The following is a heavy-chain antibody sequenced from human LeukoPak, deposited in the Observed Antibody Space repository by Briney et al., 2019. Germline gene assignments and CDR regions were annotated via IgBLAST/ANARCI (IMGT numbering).Heavy chain of an antibody. D-gene: IGHD4-23*01. J-gene: IGHJ3*02. V-gene: IGHV3-33*01. CDR2: IWYDGSNK. Sequence: GGSLRLSCAASGFTFSSYGMHWARQAPGKGLEWVAVIWYDGSNKYYADSVKGRFTISRDNSKNTLYLQMNSLRAEDTAVYYCAREGADYGGTDAFDIWGQGTMVTVSS. CDR1: GFTFSSYG. CDR3: AREGADYGGTDAFDI.